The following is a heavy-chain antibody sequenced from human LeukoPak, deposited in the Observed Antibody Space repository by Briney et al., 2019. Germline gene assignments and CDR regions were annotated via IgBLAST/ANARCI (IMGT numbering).Heavy chain of an antibody. CDR3: ARVNSGTYFRFDY. J-gene: IGHJ4*02. Sequence: SEALSLTCTVSGGSISSYYWGWIRQPPGKGLEWIGSLYHSGSTYYNPSLKSRVTISVDTSKNQFSLKLSSVTAADTAVYYCARVNSGTYFRFDYWGQGTLVTVSS. D-gene: IGHD1-26*01. CDR2: LYHSGST. CDR1: GGSISSYY. V-gene: IGHV4-38-2*02.